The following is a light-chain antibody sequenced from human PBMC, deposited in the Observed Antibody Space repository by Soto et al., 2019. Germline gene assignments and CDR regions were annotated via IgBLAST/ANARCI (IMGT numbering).Light chain of an antibody. CDR1: QSVSSN. CDR3: QQYNNWPPWK. Sequence: EIVMTQSPATLSVSPGERATLSCRASQSVSSNLAWYQQKPGQAPRLLIYGASTRATGIPARFSGSGSGTEFTLTISSLQSEEFAGYYCQQYNNWPPWKFGQGTKGDIK. CDR2: GAS. J-gene: IGKJ1*01. V-gene: IGKV3-15*01.